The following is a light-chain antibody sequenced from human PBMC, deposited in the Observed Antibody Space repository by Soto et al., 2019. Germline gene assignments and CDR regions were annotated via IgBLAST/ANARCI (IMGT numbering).Light chain of an antibody. CDR1: SSDIGDYNY. V-gene: IGLV2-8*01. CDR2: EVS. J-gene: IGLJ2*01. CDR3: SSYGGSNNVL. Sequence: QSALTQPPSASGSPGQSVTISCTGTSSDIGDYNYVSWYQQHPGKAPKLMIFEVSKRPSGVTDRFSGSKSGNTASLTISGLQADDESDYYCSSYGGSNNVLFGGGTKLTVL.